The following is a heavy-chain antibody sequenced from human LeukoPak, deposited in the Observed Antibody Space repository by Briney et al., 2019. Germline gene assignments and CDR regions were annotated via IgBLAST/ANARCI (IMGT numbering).Heavy chain of an antibody. CDR3: ARASITMVRGLSLFWLDP. Sequence: SETLSLTCAVSGGSISSSNWWSWVRQPPGKGLEWIGEIDHSGSTNYNPSLKSRLTISVDKSKNQFSLKLSSVTAADTAVYYCARASITMVRGLSLFWLDPWGQGTLVTVSS. J-gene: IGHJ5*02. D-gene: IGHD3-10*01. CDR1: GGSISSSNW. V-gene: IGHV4-4*02. CDR2: IDHSGST.